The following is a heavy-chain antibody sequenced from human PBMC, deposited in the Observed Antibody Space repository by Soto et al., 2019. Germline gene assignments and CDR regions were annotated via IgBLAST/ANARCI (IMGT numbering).Heavy chain of an antibody. J-gene: IGHJ6*02. Sequence: ASVKVSCKASGYTFTSYDINWVRQATGQGLEWMGWMNPNSGNTGYAQKFQGQVTISADKSISTAYLQWSSLKASDTAMYYCARQGGYYDSSGWYYYYGMDVWGQGTTVTVSS. V-gene: IGHV1-8*01. CDR1: GYTFTSYD. CDR3: ARQGGYYDSSGWYYYYGMDV. CDR2: MNPNSGNT. D-gene: IGHD3-22*01.